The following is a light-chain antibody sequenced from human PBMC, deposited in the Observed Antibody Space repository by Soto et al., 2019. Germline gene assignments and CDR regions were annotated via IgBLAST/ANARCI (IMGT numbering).Light chain of an antibody. J-gene: IGLJ1*01. CDR2: EGS. CDR3: CSYAGSSV. CDR1: SSDVGSYNL. Sequence: SALTQPASVSGSPGQSITISCTGTSSDVGSYNLVSWYQQHPGKAPKLMIYEGSKRPSGVSNRFSGSKSGNTASLTISGLQAEDEADYYCCSYAGSSVFGTGTKSPS. V-gene: IGLV2-23*01.